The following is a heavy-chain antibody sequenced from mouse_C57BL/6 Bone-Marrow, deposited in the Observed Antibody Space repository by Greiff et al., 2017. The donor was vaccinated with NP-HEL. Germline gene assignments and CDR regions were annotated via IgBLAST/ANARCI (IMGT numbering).Heavy chain of an antibody. CDR3: AKVYYSNYWYFDV. D-gene: IGHD2-5*01. CDR1: GYTFTSYG. V-gene: IGHV1-81*01. J-gene: IGHJ1*03. Sequence: QVQLQQSGAELARPGASVKLSCKASGYTFTSYGISWVKQRTGQGLELIGEIYPRSGNTYYNEKFKGKATLTADKSSSTAYMELRSLTSEDSAVYFCAKVYYSNYWYFDVWGTGTTVTVSS. CDR2: IYPRSGNT.